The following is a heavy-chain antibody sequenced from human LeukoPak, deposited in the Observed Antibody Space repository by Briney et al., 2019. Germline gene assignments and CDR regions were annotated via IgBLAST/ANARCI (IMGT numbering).Heavy chain of an antibody. J-gene: IGHJ5*02. D-gene: IGHD3-10*01. V-gene: IGHV4-4*07. Sequence: ASETLSLTCTVSGGSISSYYWSWIRQPAGKGLEWIGRIYTSGSTNYNPSLKSRVTMSVDTSKNQFSLKLSSVTAADTAVYYCARGGYYYGSGPNNWFDPWGQGTLVTVSS. CDR2: IYTSGST. CDR3: ARGGYYYGSGPNNWFDP. CDR1: GGSISSYY.